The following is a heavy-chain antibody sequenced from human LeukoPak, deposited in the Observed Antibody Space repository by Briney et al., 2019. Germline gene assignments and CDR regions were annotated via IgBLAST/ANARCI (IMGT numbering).Heavy chain of an antibody. Sequence: PSETLSLTCTVSGGSISSGGYYWSWIRQPPGKGLEWIGSIYYSGSTYYNPSLKSRVTISVDTSKNQFSLKLSSVTAADTAVYYCARDKGADSSGYYNDAFDIWGQGTMVTVSS. J-gene: IGHJ3*02. CDR1: GGSISSGGYY. V-gene: IGHV4-39*07. CDR2: IYYSGST. D-gene: IGHD3-22*01. CDR3: ARDKGADSSGYYNDAFDI.